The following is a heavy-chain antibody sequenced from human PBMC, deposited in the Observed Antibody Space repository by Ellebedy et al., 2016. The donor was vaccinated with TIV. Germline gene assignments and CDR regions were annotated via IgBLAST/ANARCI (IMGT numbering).Heavy chain of an antibody. V-gene: IGHV4-39*07. CDR3: ARSSSAALLSVLEGDFPNTLDV. D-gene: IGHD2/OR15-2a*01. CDR2: IYHDGST. J-gene: IGHJ6*02. CDR1: GASFSSSNDY. Sequence: MPSETLSLTCLVSGASFSSSNDYWMWVRQPPGKGLEWIGSIYHDGSTNFNPSLTRPVTISMDRSKNHFSLTLNTVTAADTALYYCARSSSAALLSVLEGDFPNTLDVWGQGTTV.